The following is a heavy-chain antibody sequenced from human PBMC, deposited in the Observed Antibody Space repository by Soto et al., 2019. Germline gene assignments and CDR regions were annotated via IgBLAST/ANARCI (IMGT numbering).Heavy chain of an antibody. V-gene: IGHV4-30-2*01. Sequence: SETLSLTCAVSGGSISSGGYSWSWIRQPPGKGLEWIGYMYHSGSTYYNPSLKSRVTISVDTSKNQFSLKLSSVTAADTAVYYCARHFMSSSWSLDYYYYGMDVWGQGTTVTVSS. CDR1: GGSISSGGYS. CDR3: ARHFMSSSWSLDYYYYGMDV. CDR2: MYHSGST. J-gene: IGHJ6*02. D-gene: IGHD6-13*01.